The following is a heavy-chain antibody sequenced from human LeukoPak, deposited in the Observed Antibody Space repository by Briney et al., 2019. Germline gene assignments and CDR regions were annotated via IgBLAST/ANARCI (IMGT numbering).Heavy chain of an antibody. CDR1: GYTFTSYG. V-gene: IGHV1-18*01. CDR2: INPNSGGT. J-gene: IGHJ4*02. D-gene: IGHD6-6*01. Sequence: ASVKVSCKASGYTFTSYGISWVRQAPGQGLEWMGWINPNSGGTNYAQKFQGRVTITADESTSTAYMELSSLRSEDTAVYYCARVGQYSSSSTFDYWGQGTLVTVSS. CDR3: ARVGQYSSSSTFDY.